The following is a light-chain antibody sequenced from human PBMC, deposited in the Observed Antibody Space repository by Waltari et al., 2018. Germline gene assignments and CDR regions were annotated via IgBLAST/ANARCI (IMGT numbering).Light chain of an antibody. Sequence: DIQMTQSPSTPSASIGDRVTLTCRASSSITNWLAWYQKKPGKAPKLLIYGASDLEDGVPSMCGGSGAKTEFSLTSSSLQPDDFAAYYCQQYFNPPWTFGQGTTV. V-gene: IGKV1-5*03. CDR3: QQYFNPPWT. CDR1: SSITNW. CDR2: GAS. J-gene: IGKJ1*01.